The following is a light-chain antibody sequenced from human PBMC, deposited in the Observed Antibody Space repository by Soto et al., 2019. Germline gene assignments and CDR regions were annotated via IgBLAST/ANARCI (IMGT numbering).Light chain of an antibody. CDR1: SGDVGGYNY. J-gene: IGLJ2*01. CDR3: NSYTSSSPVV. Sequence: QSALTQPASVSGSPGQSITISCTGTSGDVGGYNYVSWYQHHPGKAPKLMIYDVTNRPSGVSYRFSGSRSGNTASLTISGLQAEDEADYYCNSYTSSSPVVFGGGTKVTVL. CDR2: DVT. V-gene: IGLV2-14*03.